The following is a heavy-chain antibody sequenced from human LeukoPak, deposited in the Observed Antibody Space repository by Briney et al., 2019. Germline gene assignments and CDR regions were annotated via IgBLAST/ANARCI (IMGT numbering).Heavy chain of an antibody. CDR3: ARDKEGFDY. CDR2: IYPRDGST. Sequence: GASVKVSCKASGYTFTRNYIHWVRHAPGQGLECMGMIYPRDGSTSYAQKFQGRVTVTRDTSTSTVHMELSGLRSEDTPVYYCARDKEGFDYWGEGTLLTVSS. V-gene: IGHV1-46*01. CDR1: GYTFTRNY. J-gene: IGHJ4*02.